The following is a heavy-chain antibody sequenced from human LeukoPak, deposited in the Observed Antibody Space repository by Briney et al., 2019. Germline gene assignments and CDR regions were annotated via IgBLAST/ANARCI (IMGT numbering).Heavy chain of an antibody. CDR1: GFTLSSFA. CDR2: SAGGST. J-gene: IGHJ4*02. Sequence: GGSLRLSCAASGFTLSSFAMSWVRQAPGKGLEWVSASAGGSTFYADSVKGWFTISRDNSKNTLFLQMSSLRAEDTAVYYCAKGRTGNFDYWGQGTLVTVSS. CDR3: AKGRTGNFDY. D-gene: IGHD3/OR15-3a*01. V-gene: IGHV3-23*01.